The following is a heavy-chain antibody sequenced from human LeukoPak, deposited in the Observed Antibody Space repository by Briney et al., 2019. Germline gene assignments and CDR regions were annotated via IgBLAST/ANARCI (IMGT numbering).Heavy chain of an antibody. D-gene: IGHD5-24*01. V-gene: IGHV3-30*18. Sequence: PGGSLRLSCAASGFTFSSYGMHWVRQAPGKGLEWVAVISYDGSNKYYADSVKGRFTISRDNSKNTLYLQMNSLRAEDTAVYYCAKDPSDGYNGAYYFDYWGQGTLVTVSS. CDR3: AKDPSDGYNGAYYFDY. CDR1: GFTFSSYG. CDR2: ISYDGSNK. J-gene: IGHJ4*02.